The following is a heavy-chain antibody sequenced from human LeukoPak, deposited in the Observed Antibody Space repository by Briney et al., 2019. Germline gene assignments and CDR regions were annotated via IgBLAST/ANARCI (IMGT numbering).Heavy chain of an antibody. CDR3: AKEAVAGTWGSYYYYGMDV. J-gene: IGHJ6*02. D-gene: IGHD6-19*01. CDR2: IKGDGSTT. Sequence: PGGSLRLSCAASGFTFSTYWMNWVRQAPGKGLVWVSRIKGDGSTTRYADSVKGRFTISRDNSKNTLYLQMNSLRAEDTAVYYCAKEAVAGTWGSYYYYGMDVWGQGTTVTVSS. CDR1: GFTFSTYW. V-gene: IGHV3-74*01.